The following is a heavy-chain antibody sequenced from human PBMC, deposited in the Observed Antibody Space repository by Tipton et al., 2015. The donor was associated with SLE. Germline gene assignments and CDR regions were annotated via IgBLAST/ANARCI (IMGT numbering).Heavy chain of an antibody. J-gene: IGHJ4*02. V-gene: IGHV4-61*02. Sequence: TLSLTCTVSGDSISSGSYYWTWIRQPAGKGLEWIGRIFSKGSTNSNLSLKSRVTISADTSKNQFSLKLSSVTAADTAVYYCARHDYDSNGYYQHYFDYWGQGTLVTVSS. D-gene: IGHD3-22*01. CDR2: IFSKGST. CDR3: ARHDYDSNGYYQHYFDY. CDR1: GDSISSGSYY.